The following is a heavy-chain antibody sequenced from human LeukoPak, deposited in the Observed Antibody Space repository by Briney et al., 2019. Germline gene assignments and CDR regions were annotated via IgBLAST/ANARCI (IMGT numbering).Heavy chain of an antibody. CDR1: GVSFTNYN. Sequence: QSGGSLRLSCTASGVSFTNYNMNCVRLAPGKGLEWISYISSSSSVKQYADYVKGRFTVSRDNAKNSLYLQINSLRAEDTAIYYCARDHVDGGGGSSRRGDYWGQGTLVTVSS. CDR3: ARDHVDGGGGSSRRGDY. V-gene: IGHV3-48*01. J-gene: IGHJ4*02. CDR2: ISSSSSVK. D-gene: IGHD2-21*01.